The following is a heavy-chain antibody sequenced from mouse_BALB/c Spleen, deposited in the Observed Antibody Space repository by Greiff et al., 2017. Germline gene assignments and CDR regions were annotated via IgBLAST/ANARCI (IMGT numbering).Heavy chain of an antibody. CDR2: ISYSGST. D-gene: IGHD2-1*01. J-gene: IGHJ1*01. Sequence: EVMLVESGPSLVKPSQTLSLTCSVTGDSITSGYWNWIRKFPGNKLEYMGYISYSGSTYYNPSLKSRISITRDTSKNQYYLQLNSVTTEDTATYYCAMDGNYSYWYFDVWGAGTTVTVSS. V-gene: IGHV3-8*02. CDR3: AMDGNYSYWYFDV. CDR1: GDSITSGY.